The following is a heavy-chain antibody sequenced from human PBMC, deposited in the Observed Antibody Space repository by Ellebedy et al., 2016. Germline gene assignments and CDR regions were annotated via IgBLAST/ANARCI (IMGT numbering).Heavy chain of an antibody. CDR2: IYYSGST. V-gene: IGHV4-59*08. D-gene: IGHD3-10*01. J-gene: IGHJ5*02. CDR1: GGSFSAYS. Sequence: SETLSLXXAIYGGSFSAYSWSWIRQPPGKGLEWIGYIYYSGSTNYNPSLKSRVTISVDTSKNQFSLKLSSVTAADTAVYYCARQNYYGSGSHTIWFDPWGQGTLVTVSS. CDR3: ARQNYYGSGSHTIWFDP.